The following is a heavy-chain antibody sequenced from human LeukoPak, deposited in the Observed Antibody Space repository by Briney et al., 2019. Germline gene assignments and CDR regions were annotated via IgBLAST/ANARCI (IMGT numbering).Heavy chain of an antibody. J-gene: IGHJ4*02. CDR2: TYYSGST. CDR1: GGSISSGDYY. Sequence: PSETLSLTCTVSGGSISSGDYYWRWLRQPPGKGLEWIGYTYYSGSTYYNPSLKSRVTISVDTSKNQFSLKLSSVTAADTAVYYCAREPIQYVVGANVRVGYFDYWGQGTLVTVSS. D-gene: IGHD1-26*01. CDR3: AREPIQYVVGANVRVGYFDY. V-gene: IGHV4-30-4*01.